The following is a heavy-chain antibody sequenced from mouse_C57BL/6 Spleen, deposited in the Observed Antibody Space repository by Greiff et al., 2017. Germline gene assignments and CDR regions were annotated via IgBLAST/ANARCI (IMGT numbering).Heavy chain of an antibody. V-gene: IGHV5-16*01. J-gene: IGHJ2*01. D-gene: IGHD4-1*01. CDR2: INYDGSST. Sequence: EVKVVESEGGLVQPGSSMKLSCTASGFTFSDYYMAWVRQVPEKGLEWVANINYDGSSTYYLDSLKSRFIISRDNAKNILYRQMSSLKSEDTATYYCARDGGGANWPNFDDWGQGTTLTVSS. CDR1: GFTFSDYY. CDR3: ARDGGGANWPNFDD.